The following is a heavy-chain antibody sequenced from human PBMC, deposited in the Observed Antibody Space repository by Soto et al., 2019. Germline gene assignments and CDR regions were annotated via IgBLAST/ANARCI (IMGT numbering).Heavy chain of an antibody. Sequence: GESLKISCKGSGYSFTSYWIGWVRQMHGKGLEWMGIIYPGDSDTRYSPSFQGQVTISADKSISTAYLQWSSLKASDTARYACDSPRLDYYGSGSYYDAFDIWGQGTMVTVSS. CDR2: IYPGDSDT. CDR1: GYSFTSYW. J-gene: IGHJ3*02. CDR3: DSPRLDYYGSGSYYDAFDI. V-gene: IGHV5-51*01. D-gene: IGHD3-10*01.